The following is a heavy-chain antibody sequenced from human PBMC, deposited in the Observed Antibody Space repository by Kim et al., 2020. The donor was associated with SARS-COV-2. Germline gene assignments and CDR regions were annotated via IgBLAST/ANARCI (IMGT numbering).Heavy chain of an antibody. J-gene: IGHJ6*02. V-gene: IGHV3-21*01. D-gene: IGHD3-10*01. Sequence: GGSLRLSCSASGFTFSNYVMNWVRQAPGKGLEWVSSISASGTYLYYADSMKGRFTISRDNAKSSLYLQMNSLRAEDTAVYYCARDPLYGSGTSFYYYSMDVWGRGTTVTLSS. CDR1: GFTFSNYV. CDR2: ISASGTYL. CDR3: ARDPLYGSGTSFYYYSMDV.